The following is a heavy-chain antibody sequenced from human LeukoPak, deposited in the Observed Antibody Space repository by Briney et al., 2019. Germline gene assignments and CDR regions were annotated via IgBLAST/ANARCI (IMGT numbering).Heavy chain of an antibody. CDR3: AISVPPPVYY. CDR2: ISSSSSYI. Sequence: PGWSLRLSCAASGFTFSSYSMKWVRQAPGKGLEWVSSISSSSSYIYYADLVKGRFTISRDNAKNSLYLKMNSLSAEDTAVYYCAISVPPPVYYWGQGTLVTVSS. D-gene: IGHD5/OR15-5a*01. CDR1: GFTFSSYS. V-gene: IGHV3-21*01. J-gene: IGHJ4*02.